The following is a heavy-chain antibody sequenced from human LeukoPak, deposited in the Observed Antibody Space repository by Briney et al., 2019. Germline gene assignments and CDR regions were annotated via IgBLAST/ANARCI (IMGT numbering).Heavy chain of an antibody. CDR2: ITWNSDTI. J-gene: IGHJ6*03. CDR3: AKDSSRGYYYYYMDV. CDR1: GFTFDDYV. Sequence: PGRSLRLSCAASGFTFDDYVMHWVRQAPGKGLEWVSGITWNSDTIAYADSVKGRFTISRDNAKNSLYLQMNSMRAEDTAVYYCAKDSSRGYYYYYMDVWGKGTTVTISS. D-gene: IGHD6-6*01. V-gene: IGHV3-9*01.